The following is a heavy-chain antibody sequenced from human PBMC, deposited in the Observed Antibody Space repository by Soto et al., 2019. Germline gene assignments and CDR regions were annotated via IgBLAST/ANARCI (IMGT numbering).Heavy chain of an antibody. CDR3: AKGGSGIYDFWSGYYPHPFDY. D-gene: IGHD3-3*01. J-gene: IGHJ4*02. V-gene: IGHV3-23*01. CDR2: ISGSGGST. Sequence: RLSCAASGFTFSSYAMSWVRQALGKGLEWVSAISGSGGSTYYADSVKGRFTISRDNSKNTLYLQMNSLRAEDTAVYYCAKGGSGIYDFWSGYYPHPFDYWGQGTLVTVSS. CDR1: GFTFSSYA.